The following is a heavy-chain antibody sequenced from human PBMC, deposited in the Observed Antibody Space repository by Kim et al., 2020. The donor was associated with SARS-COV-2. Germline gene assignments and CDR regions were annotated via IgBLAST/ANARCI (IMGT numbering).Heavy chain of an antibody. D-gene: IGHD3-10*01. Sequence: GGSLRLSCAASGFTFSSYSMIWVRQAPGKGLEWVSLTSTGGGYKYYADALKGRLTISRDNTRNLLFLEMNSLRADDTAVYYCARSVGQGYSGTGGYFDS. CDR3: ARSVGQGYSGTGGYFDS. V-gene: IGHV3-21*06. CDR1: GFTFSSYS. J-gene: IGHJ4*01. CDR2: TSTGGGYK.